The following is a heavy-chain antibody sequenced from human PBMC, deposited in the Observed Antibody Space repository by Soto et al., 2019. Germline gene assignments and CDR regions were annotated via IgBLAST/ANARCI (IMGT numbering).Heavy chain of an antibody. CDR3: ATRITVFGLLIPPFDP. CDR2: INHTGGT. Sequence: NPSETLSLTCAVYGGSVNGYYWNWIRQPPGKGLEWIGEINHTGGTRYNPSLKSRVTMSVDTSKNQFSLRLSSVTAADTAIYYCATRITVFGLLIPPFDPWGQGTQVTVSS. J-gene: IGHJ5*02. D-gene: IGHD3-3*01. V-gene: IGHV4-34*01. CDR1: GGSVNGYY.